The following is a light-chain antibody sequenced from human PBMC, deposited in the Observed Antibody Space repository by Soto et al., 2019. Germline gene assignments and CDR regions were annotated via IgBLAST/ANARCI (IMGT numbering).Light chain of an antibody. J-gene: IGKJ1*01. Sequence: DIQMTKSPSTLSASVGDRVTITCRASQSITSWLAWYPQKPGKAPKRLIYKASSLEYGVPSRFSGSGSGTEFTLTISRLQPDDFATYYCQQYNSYSRTFGQGTKVEI. V-gene: IGKV1-5*03. CDR1: QSITSW. CDR2: KAS. CDR3: QQYNSYSRT.